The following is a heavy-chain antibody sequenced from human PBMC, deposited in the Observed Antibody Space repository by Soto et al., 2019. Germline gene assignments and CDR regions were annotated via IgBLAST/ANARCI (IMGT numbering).Heavy chain of an antibody. CDR3: ALRYCSRATCPPLNSYFYMDV. Sequence: EMQVLESGGGLVQPGGSLTLSCAASGFTFSNYAMTWVRQAPGKGLEWVSGISGSGGTTFYAGSVKGRFVSSRDNSKNTLSLQMSSLRAEDTAVYFCALRYCSRATCPPLNSYFYMDVWGKGTTVTVSS. D-gene: IGHD2-2*01. CDR2: ISGSGGTT. CDR1: GFTFSNYA. V-gene: IGHV3-23*01. J-gene: IGHJ6*03.